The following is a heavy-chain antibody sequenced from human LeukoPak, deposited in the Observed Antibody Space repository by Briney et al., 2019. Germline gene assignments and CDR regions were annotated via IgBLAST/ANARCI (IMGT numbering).Heavy chain of an antibody. CDR3: AAEGRTTGTTLFDY. D-gene: IGHD1-1*01. CDR1: GYTFTGYY. J-gene: IGHJ4*02. Sequence: GASVKVSCKASGYTFTGYYMHWVRQAPGQGLEWMGWINPNSGGTNYAQKFQGRVTMTRDTSISTAYMELSSLRSEDTAVYYCAAEGRTTGTTLFDYWGQGTLVTVSS. V-gene: IGHV1-2*02. CDR2: INPNSGGT.